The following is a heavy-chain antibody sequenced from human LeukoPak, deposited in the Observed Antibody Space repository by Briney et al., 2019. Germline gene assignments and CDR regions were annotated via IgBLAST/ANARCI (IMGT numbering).Heavy chain of an antibody. CDR3: AKLRTWLGSSDNWFDP. Sequence: GGSLRPSCAASGFTFSSYAMSWVRQAPGKGLEWVSAISGSGGSTYYADSVKGRFTISRDNSKNTLYPQMNSLRAEDTAVYYCAKLRTWLGSSDNWFDPWGQGTLVTVSS. J-gene: IGHJ5*02. CDR2: ISGSGGST. V-gene: IGHV3-23*01. CDR1: GFTFSSYA. D-gene: IGHD6-19*01.